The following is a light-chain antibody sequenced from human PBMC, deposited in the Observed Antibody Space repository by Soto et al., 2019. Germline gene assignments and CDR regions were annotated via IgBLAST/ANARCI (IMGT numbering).Light chain of an antibody. J-gene: IGKJ5*01. CDR1: ESVSTF. Sequence: EIVLTQSPATLSLSPGERATLSCRASESVSTFLAWYQQKPGQAPRLLIYEASSRATGIPARFSGGGSGTVFTLTISSLQSEDFAVYFCQQYNNWPITFGQGTRLEIK. CDR2: EAS. CDR3: QQYNNWPIT. V-gene: IGKV3D-15*01.